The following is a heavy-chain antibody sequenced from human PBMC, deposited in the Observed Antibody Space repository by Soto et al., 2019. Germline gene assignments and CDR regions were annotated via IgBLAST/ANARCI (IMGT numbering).Heavy chain of an antibody. CDR2: IIPIFGTA. CDR3: ARKLRRGRDCSSTSCYRSWDYYGMDV. CDR1: GGTFSSYA. V-gene: IGHV1-69*13. J-gene: IGHJ6*02. D-gene: IGHD2-2*01. Sequence: GASVKVSCKASGGTFSSYAISWVRQAPGQGLEWMGGIIPIFGTANYAQKFQGRVTITADESTSTAYMELSSLRSEDTAVYYCARKLRRGRDCSSTSCYRSWDYYGMDVWGQGTTVTVSS.